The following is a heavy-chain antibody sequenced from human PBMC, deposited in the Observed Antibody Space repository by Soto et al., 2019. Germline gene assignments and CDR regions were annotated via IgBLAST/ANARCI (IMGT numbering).Heavy chain of an antibody. CDR3: ARVYSGSYSDY. CDR1: GGSIRSNNR. CDR2: IFHSGST. D-gene: IGHD1-26*01. Sequence: ASETLSLTCAVSGGSIRSNNRWSWVRQPPGKGLEWIGEIFHSGSTNYNSSLKTRVTISVDKSKNQFSLKLSSVTAADTAVYYCARVYSGSYSDYWGQGTLVTVSS. V-gene: IGHV4-4*02. J-gene: IGHJ4*02.